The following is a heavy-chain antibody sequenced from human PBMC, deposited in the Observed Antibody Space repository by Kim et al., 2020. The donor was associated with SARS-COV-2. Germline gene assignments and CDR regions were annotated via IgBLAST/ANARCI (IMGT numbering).Heavy chain of an antibody. V-gene: IGHV4-34*01. J-gene: IGHJ6*02. CDR1: GRSFRDYY. Sequence: SETLSLTCAVYGRSFRDYYWTWIRQPPGKGLEWIGDINYSGSANYNPSLRSRVTISIDTSRNQFSLKLTSMTAADTAVYYCARGPGSERFYYYGLDVWG. CDR3: ARGPGSERFYYYGLDV. CDR2: INYSGSA.